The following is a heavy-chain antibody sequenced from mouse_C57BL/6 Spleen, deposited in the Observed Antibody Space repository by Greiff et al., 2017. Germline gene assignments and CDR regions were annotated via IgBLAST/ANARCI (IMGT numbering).Heavy chain of an antibody. V-gene: IGHV3-6*01. D-gene: IGHD2-4*01. CDR3: ASKDEYDDGDDY. Sequence: EVKLMESGPGLVKPSQSLSLTCSVTGYSITSGYYWNWIRQFPGNKLEWMGYISYDGSNNYNPSLKNRISITRDTSKTQFFLKLNSVTTEDTATYYCASKDEYDDGDDYWGQGTTLTVSS. J-gene: IGHJ2*01. CDR2: ISYDGSN. CDR1: GYSITSGYY.